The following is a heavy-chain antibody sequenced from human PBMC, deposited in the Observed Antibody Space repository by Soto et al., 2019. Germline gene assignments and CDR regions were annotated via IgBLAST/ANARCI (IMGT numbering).Heavy chain of an antibody. J-gene: IGHJ6*02. CDR2: LSGSGVST. CDR3: ARARMQLWPNYYDDGLDV. D-gene: IGHD5-18*01. CDR1: GFTFSSYA. Sequence: PGGSLRLSCAASGFTFSSYAMSWVRQAPGKGLEWVSALSGSGVSTYYADSVKGRFTISRDNSKNTLYFQLNSLKAEDTAVYYCARARMQLWPNYYDDGLDVWGQGTTVTVSS. V-gene: IGHV3-23*01.